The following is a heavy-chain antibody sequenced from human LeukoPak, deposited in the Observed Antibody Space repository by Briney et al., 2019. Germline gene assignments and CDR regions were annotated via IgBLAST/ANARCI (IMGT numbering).Heavy chain of an antibody. CDR1: GFTFSSYA. D-gene: IGHD2-15*01. CDR2: ISGSGGST. J-gene: IGHJ4*02. Sequence: PGGSLRLSCAASGFTFSSYAMSWVRQAPGKGLEWVSAISGSGGSTYYADSVKGRFTISRDNSKNTLYLQMNSLRAEDTAVYYCAKGRYCSGGSCQLDYWGQGTLVTVSS. CDR3: AKGRYCSGGSCQLDY. V-gene: IGHV3-23*01.